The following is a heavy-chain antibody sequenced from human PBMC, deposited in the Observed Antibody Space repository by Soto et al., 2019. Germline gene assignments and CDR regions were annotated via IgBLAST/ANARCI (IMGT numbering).Heavy chain of an antibody. V-gene: IGHV4-39*01. J-gene: IGHJ4*02. CDR1: GGSSSSTSYY. Sequence: PSETLSLTCTVSGGSSSSTSYYWVWIRQPPGKGLEWIGSFYYSGSTYYNPSLKSRVSISVDTSENQFSLKLSSVTAADTAVYYCARQVVDGTVAGTGSFDSWGQGTLVTVS. D-gene: IGHD6-19*01. CDR2: FYYSGST. CDR3: ARQVVDGTVAGTGSFDS.